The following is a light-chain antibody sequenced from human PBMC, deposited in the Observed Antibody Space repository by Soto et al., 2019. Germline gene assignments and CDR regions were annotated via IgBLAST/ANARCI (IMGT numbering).Light chain of an antibody. CDR3: SSYTSSSTLGV. CDR1: SSDVGGYNY. Sequence: QSALTQPASVSGSPGQSITISCTGTSSDVGGYNYVSWYQQYPGKAPKLMIYEVSNRPSGVSNRFSGSKSGNTASLTISGLQAEDEDDYYCSSYTSSSTLGVFGGGTKLTVL. V-gene: IGLV2-14*01. CDR2: EVS. J-gene: IGLJ3*02.